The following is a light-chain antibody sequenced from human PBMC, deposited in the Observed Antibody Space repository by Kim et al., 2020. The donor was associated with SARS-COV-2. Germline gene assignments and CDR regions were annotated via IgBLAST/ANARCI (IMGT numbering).Light chain of an antibody. V-gene: IGKV1-12*01. CDR3: QQAKNFPWT. CDR2: FAS. CDR1: EDINNR. J-gene: IGKJ1*01. Sequence: ASVGDRVTITCRASEDINNRLAWYQQKPGKAPKLLIYFASNLQSGVPSSFSGSGSGTDFTLAISSLQPEDFATYYCQQAKNFPWTFGQGTKVDIK.